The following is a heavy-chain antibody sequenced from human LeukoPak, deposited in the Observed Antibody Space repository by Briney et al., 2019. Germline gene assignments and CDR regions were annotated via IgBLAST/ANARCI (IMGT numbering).Heavy chain of an antibody. J-gene: IGHJ3*02. CDR3: ARDVGGAFDI. Sequence: GGSLRLSCAASGFTVSSNYMSWVRQAPGEGLEWVSVIYSGGSTYYADSVKGRFTISRHNSKNTLYLQMNSLRAEDTAVYYCARDVGGAFDIWGQGTMVTVSS. CDR1: GFTVSSNY. V-gene: IGHV3-53*04. D-gene: IGHD1-26*01. CDR2: IYSGGST.